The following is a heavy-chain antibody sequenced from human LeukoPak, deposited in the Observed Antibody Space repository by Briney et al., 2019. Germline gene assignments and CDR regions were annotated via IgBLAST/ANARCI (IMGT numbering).Heavy chain of an antibody. CDR3: ARDDGGEANWGSIDY. CDR1: KFTFSYYW. CDR2: IKYDGSEK. J-gene: IGHJ4*02. V-gene: IGHV3-7*05. D-gene: IGHD7-27*01. Sequence: TGGSLRLSCAASKFTFSYYWMTWVRQAPGKGLEWVANIKYDGSEKYYVDSVKGRFTVSRDNAKNSLYLQMSSLRAEDTPVYYCARDDGGEANWGSIDYWGQGTLVTVSS.